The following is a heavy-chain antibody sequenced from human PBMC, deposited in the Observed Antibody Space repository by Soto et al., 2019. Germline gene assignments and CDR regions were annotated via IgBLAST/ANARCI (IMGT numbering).Heavy chain of an antibody. Sequence: PGGSLRLSYAASGFTFGGYGMHWVRQAPGKGLEWVAVISYDGSNKYYADSVKGRFTISRDNSKNTLYLQMNSLRAEDTAVYYCAKEVTGDWYFDLWGRGALVTVSS. V-gene: IGHV3-30*18. CDR3: AKEVTGDWYFDL. D-gene: IGHD2-21*02. CDR1: GFTFGGYG. CDR2: ISYDGSNK. J-gene: IGHJ2*01.